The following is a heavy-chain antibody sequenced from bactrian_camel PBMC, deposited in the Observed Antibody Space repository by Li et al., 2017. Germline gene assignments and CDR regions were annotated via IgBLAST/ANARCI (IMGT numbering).Heavy chain of an antibody. Sequence: QVQLVESGGGSVQAGGSLTLSCVAHEDLYRGYCMGWFRQVKGKEYEGIVVIGSDGRTSYAESVKGRFTISKDNVKNTLYLNMNNVKPEDTAEYYCAAETLSQDCYYSDSILRRVSLLGPGDPGHRL. CDR2: IGSDGRT. V-gene: IGHV3S53*01. CDR1: EDLYRGYC. CDR3: AAETLSQDCYYSDSILRRVSL. D-gene: IGHD4*01. J-gene: IGHJ4*01.